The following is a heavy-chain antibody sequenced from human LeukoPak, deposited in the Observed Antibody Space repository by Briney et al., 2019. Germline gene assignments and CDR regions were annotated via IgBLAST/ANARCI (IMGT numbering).Heavy chain of an antibody. V-gene: IGHV4-61*08. CDR1: GGSISSGGYS. J-gene: IGHJ6*02. CDR2: IYYSGST. D-gene: IGHD4-23*01. Sequence: SETLSLTCAVSGGSISSGGYSWSWIRQPPGKGLEWIGYIYYSGSTNYNPSLKSRVTISVDTSKNQFSLKLSSVTAADTAVYYCARVGGTNYYYYGMDVWGQGTTVTVSS. CDR3: ARVGGTNYYYYGMDV.